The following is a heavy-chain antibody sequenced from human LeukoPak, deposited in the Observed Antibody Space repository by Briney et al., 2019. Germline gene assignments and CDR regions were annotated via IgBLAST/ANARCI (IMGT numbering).Heavy chain of an antibody. CDR1: GGSISSYY. CDR3: AREAPFHYFDY. CDR2: IYYSGST. V-gene: IGHV4-59*01. Sequence: SETLSLTCTVSGGSISSYYWSWIRQPPGKGLEWIGYIYYSGSTNYNPSLKSRVTISEDTSKNQFSLKLSSVTAADTAVYYCAREAPFHYFDYWGQGTLVTVSS. J-gene: IGHJ4*02.